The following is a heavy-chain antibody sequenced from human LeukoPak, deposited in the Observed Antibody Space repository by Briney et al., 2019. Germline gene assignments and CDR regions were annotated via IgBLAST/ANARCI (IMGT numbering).Heavy chain of an antibody. D-gene: IGHD5-18*01. CDR3: ARDSSWGRGYSYGSKIFIEGIMDV. Sequence: GASVKASCKASGYTFTGYYMHWVRQAPGQGLEWMGWINPNSGGTNYAQKFQGRVTMTRDTSISTAYMELSRLRSDDTAVYYCARDSSWGRGYSYGSKIFIEGIMDVWGKGTTVTVSS. V-gene: IGHV1-2*02. CDR2: INPNSGGT. CDR1: GYTFTGYY. J-gene: IGHJ6*03.